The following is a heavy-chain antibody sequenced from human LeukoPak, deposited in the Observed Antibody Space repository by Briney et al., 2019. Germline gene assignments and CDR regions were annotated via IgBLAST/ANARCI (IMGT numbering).Heavy chain of an antibody. D-gene: IGHD2/OR15-2a*01. CDR2: IFPSGGEI. J-gene: IGHJ6*03. V-gene: IGHV3-21*01. CDR1: GFTFSTFA. Sequence: GGSLRLSCEASGFTFSTFAMIWVRQPPGKGLEWVSSIFPSGGEIHYADSVRGRFTISRDNAKNSLYLQMNSLRAEDTAVYYCARKNYFYYYMDVWGKGTTVTISS. CDR3: ARKNYFYYYMDV.